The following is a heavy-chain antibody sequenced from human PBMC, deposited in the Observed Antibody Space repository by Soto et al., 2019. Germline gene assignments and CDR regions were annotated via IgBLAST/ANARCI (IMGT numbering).Heavy chain of an antibody. CDR3: AKKDGTDGYYDAFDI. D-gene: IGHD3-22*01. V-gene: IGHV3-23*01. Sequence: PGGSLRLSGPASGFTFTNCALRWFRQARGKGLEWVSSISGGGGDTYYADSVRGRFTISRDNSKNTLFLQMNSLRVEDTALYYCAKKDGTDGYYDAFDIWGRGTMVTVSS. CDR1: GFTFTNCA. J-gene: IGHJ3*02. CDR2: ISGGGGDT.